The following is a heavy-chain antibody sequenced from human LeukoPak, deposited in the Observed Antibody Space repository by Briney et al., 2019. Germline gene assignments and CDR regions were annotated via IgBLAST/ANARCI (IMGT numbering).Heavy chain of an antibody. V-gene: IGHV4-4*07. J-gene: IGHJ4*02. CDR3: ARGLMYYDYIWGSYRPYYFDY. CDR2: IYTSGST. CDR1: GGSISSYY. D-gene: IGHD3-16*02. Sequence: SETLSLTCTVSGGSISSYYWSWIRQPAGKGLEWIGRIYTSGSTNYNPSLKSRVTMSVDTSKNQFSLKLSSVTAADTAVYYCARGLMYYDYIWGSYRPYYFDYWGQGTLVTVSS.